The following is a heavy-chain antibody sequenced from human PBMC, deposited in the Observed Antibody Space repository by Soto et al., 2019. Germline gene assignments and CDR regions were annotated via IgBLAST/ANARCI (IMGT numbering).Heavy chain of an antibody. V-gene: IGHV1-3*01. CDR1: GYTFTGYA. CDR2: INGGNGDT. Sequence: VASVKVSCKASGYTFTGYAIHWVRQAPGQRLEWMGWINGGNGDTRYTQKFQDRVTISRDTSASTAYMELTSLGSEDTALYHCARGYCSSTSCQYYFDFWGQGTLVTVSS. CDR3: ARGYCSSTSCQYYFDF. J-gene: IGHJ4*02. D-gene: IGHD2-2*01.